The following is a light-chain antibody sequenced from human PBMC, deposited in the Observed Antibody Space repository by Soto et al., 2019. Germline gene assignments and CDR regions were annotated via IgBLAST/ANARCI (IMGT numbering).Light chain of an antibody. CDR3: QHYNSYSEA. CDR1: QTISSW. J-gene: IGKJ1*01. CDR2: KAS. Sequence: DIQMTQSPSTLSGALGDRPTITCLASQTISSWLAWYQQKTGKAPKLLIYKASTLNSGVPSRFSGSGSGKEFTITISTLQPDDFATYYCQHYNSYSEAFGQVTKVAIK. V-gene: IGKV1-5*03.